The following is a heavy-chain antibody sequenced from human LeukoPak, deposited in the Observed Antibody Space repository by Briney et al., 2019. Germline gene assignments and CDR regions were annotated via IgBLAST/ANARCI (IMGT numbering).Heavy chain of an antibody. Sequence: PGGSLRLSCAASGFTFSSYGMHWVRQAPGKGLEWVAFIRYDGSNKYYADSVKGRFTISRDNSKNTLYLQMNSLRAEDTAVYYCAKVLRYFDWFPQAHYYYYYYMDVWGKGTTVTISS. J-gene: IGHJ6*03. CDR1: GFTFSSYG. D-gene: IGHD3-9*01. V-gene: IGHV3-30*02. CDR3: AKVLRYFDWFPQAHYYYYYYMDV. CDR2: IRYDGSNK.